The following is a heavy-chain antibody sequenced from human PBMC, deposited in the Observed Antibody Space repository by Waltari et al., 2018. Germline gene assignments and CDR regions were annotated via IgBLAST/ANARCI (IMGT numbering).Heavy chain of an antibody. D-gene: IGHD1-1*01. CDR2: IKSDWTVT. V-gene: IGHV3-74*02. CDR1: GSAFSRSW. Sequence: ELRLAESGGGLVRPGGSLRLSCVGTGSAFSRSWIHWVRQAPGKGLMWLSRIKSDWTVTFYVDSVRGRFIISRNNAKSTAYLQMNSLTDDDTAIYYCATFPYAGSTDGEWGQGTQV. CDR3: ATFPYAGSTDGE. J-gene: IGHJ4*02.